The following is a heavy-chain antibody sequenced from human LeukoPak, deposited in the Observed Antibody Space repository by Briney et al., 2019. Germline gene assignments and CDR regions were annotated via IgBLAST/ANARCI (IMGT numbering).Heavy chain of an antibody. V-gene: IGHV1-69*02. CDR3: ARGVAVATDY. D-gene: IGHD6-19*01. Sequence: SVKVSCRASGGTFSSYTISWVRQAPGQGLEWMGRIIPILGIANYAQKLQGRVTMTTDTSTSTAYMELRSLRSDDTAVYYCARGVAVATDYWGQGTLVTVSS. J-gene: IGHJ4*02. CDR1: GGTFSSYT. CDR2: IIPILGIA.